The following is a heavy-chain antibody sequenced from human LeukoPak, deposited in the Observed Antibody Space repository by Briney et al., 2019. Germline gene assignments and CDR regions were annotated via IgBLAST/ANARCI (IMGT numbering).Heavy chain of an antibody. Sequence: PSETLSLTCTVSGGSISSSSYYWGWIRQPPGKGREWIGRIYYSGSTYYNPSLKSRVTISVDTSKNQFSLKLSSVTAADTAVYYCARRGRNYDGSGVYYFDYWGQGTLVTVSS. V-gene: IGHV4-39*01. CDR2: IYYSGST. J-gene: IGHJ4*02. CDR1: GGSISSSSYY. D-gene: IGHD3-10*01. CDR3: ARRGRNYDGSGVYYFDY.